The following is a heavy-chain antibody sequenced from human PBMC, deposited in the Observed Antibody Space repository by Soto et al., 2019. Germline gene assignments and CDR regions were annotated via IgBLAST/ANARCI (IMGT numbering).Heavy chain of an antibody. V-gene: IGHV3-33*01. J-gene: IGHJ6*02. CDR3: AGSIAAAGTGPLYWHAIDV. CDR2: IWYDGSNK. CDR1: GFTFSSCA. Sequence: GGSLRLSCAASGFTFSSCAMHWVRQAPGKGLEWVAVIWYDGSNKYYADSVKGRFTISRDNSKNTVYLQINSLRAEDTAVYYCAGSIAAAGTGPLYWHAIDVWGQGTTVTVSS. D-gene: IGHD6-13*01.